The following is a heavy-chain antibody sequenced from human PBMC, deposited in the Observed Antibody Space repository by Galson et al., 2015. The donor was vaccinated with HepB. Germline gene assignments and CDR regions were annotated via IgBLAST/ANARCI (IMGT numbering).Heavy chain of an antibody. D-gene: IGHD4-17*01. Sequence: SLRLSCAASGFSISNYNMIWVRQAPGKGLEWVSYISMSGSIIYYADSVKGRFTISRDNDKNLLYLQMNSLRVEDTAVYYCARHGKTDYGDFGGWGQGTLVTVSS. CDR3: ARHGKTDYGDFGG. CDR1: GFSISNYN. J-gene: IGHJ4*02. CDR2: ISMSGSII. V-gene: IGHV3-48*01.